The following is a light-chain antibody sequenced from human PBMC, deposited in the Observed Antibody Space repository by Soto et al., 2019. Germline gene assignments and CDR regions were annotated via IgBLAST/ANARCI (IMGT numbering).Light chain of an antibody. CDR1: QSVSSSY. V-gene: IGKV3-20*01. CDR2: AAS. CDR3: QQYGSSPLYT. Sequence: EIVLTQSPGILSLSPGERATLSCRASQSVSSSYLVWYQQKPGQAPRLLIYAASSRATGIPDRFSGSGSGTDFTFTISRLEPEDFAVYYWQQYGSSPLYTFGQGTKLEIK. J-gene: IGKJ2*01.